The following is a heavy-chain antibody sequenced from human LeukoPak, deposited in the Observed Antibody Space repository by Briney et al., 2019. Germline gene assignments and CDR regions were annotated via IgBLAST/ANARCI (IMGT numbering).Heavy chain of an antibody. CDR1: GYTFTGYY. J-gene: IGHJ6*02. D-gene: IGHD3-22*01. CDR3: ASGYYDSSGYSEYYYGMDV. CDR2: INPNSGGT. Sequence: ASVKVSCKASGYTFTGYYMHWVRQAPGQGLEWMGWINPNSGGTNYAQKFQGRVTMTRDTSISTAYMELSRLRSDDTAVYYCASGYYDSSGYSEYYYGMDVWGQGTTVTVSS. V-gene: IGHV1-2*02.